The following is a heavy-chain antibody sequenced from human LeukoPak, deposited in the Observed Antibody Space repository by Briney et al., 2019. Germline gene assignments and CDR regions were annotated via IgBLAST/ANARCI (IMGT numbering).Heavy chain of an antibody. D-gene: IGHD3-10*01. CDR3: AREFGWNAFDI. V-gene: IGHV3-7*01. J-gene: IGHJ3*02. CDR2: IKLDGSEK. CDR1: GFTFSAYW. Sequence: GGSLRLSCAASGFTFSAYWMTWVRQAPGKGLEWVANIKLDGSEKNYVDSVKGRFTISRDNTKNSLYLRMNSLRAEDTALYYCAREFGWNAFDIWGQGTMVTVSS.